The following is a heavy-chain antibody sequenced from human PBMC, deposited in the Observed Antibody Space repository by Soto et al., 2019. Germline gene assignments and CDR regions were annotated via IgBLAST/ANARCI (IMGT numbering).Heavy chain of an antibody. J-gene: IGHJ4*02. CDR2: IYYSGST. CDR3: AREVVGATRTMYNNDY. CDR1: GGSISSGDYY. Sequence: SETLSLTCTVSGGSISSGDYYWSWIRQPPGEGLEWIGYIYYSGSTYCNPSLKSRVTISVDTSKNQFSLKLSSVTAADTAVYYCAREVVGATRTMYNNDYWGQGTLVTVSS. D-gene: IGHD1-26*01. V-gene: IGHV4-30-4*01.